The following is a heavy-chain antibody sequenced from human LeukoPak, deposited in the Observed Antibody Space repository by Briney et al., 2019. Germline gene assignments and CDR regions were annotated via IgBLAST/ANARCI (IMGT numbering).Heavy chain of an antibody. J-gene: IGHJ3*02. Sequence: GGSLRLSCAASGFTFSSYSMNWVRQAPGKGLEWVSSISSSSSYIYYADSVKGRFTISRDNAKNSLYLQMSSLRAEDTAVYYCARPRQYSSGWRSGHDAFDIWGQGTMVTVSS. CDR2: ISSSSSYI. CDR1: GFTFSSYS. V-gene: IGHV3-21*01. D-gene: IGHD6-19*01. CDR3: ARPRQYSSGWRSGHDAFDI.